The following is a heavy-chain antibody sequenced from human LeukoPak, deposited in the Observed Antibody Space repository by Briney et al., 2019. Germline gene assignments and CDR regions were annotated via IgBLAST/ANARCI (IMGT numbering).Heavy chain of an antibody. CDR2: IYYSGST. J-gene: IGHJ4*02. CDR3: ARRNTYYYDSSGYYYFDY. D-gene: IGHD3-22*01. Sequence: PSETLCLSCTVSGGSISSSYWSWIRQPPGKGLEWIGYIYYSGSTNYNPSLKSRVTISLDASKNQFSLKLNSVTAADTAVYYCARRNTYYYDSSGYYYFDYWVQGTLVAVSS. CDR1: GGSISSSY. V-gene: IGHV4-59*08.